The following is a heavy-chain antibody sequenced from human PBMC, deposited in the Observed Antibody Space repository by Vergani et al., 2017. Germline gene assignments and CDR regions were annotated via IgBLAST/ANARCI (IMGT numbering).Heavy chain of an antibody. CDR2: IHHSGSS. Sequence: QVQLQESGPGLVKPSETLSLTCGVSGYSINSGYYWAWIRQPPGKGLEWIGTIHHSGSSYHNPSLKSRVTISVETSTNHFSLKLTSVTAADTAVYYCARQPYYHDTSGFFFDLWGRGTLVTVSS. CDR3: ARQPYYHDTSGFFFDL. CDR1: GYSINSGYY. J-gene: IGHJ2*01. D-gene: IGHD3-22*01. V-gene: IGHV4-38-2*01.